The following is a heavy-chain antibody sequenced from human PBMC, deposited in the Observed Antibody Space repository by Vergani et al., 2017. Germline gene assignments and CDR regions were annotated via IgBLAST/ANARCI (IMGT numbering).Heavy chain of an antibody. CDR1: GYTFTGYY. Sequence: QVQLVQSGAEVKKPGASVKVSCMASGYTFTGYYMHWVRQAPGQGLEWMGWSNPNSGGTNYAQKFQGRVTMTRDTSISTAYMELSRRRSDDTAVSYCARCIHDILTGYYPSYYYYGMDVWGQGTTVTVSS. CDR3: ARCIHDILTGYYPSYYYYGMDV. J-gene: IGHJ6*02. V-gene: IGHV1-2*02. D-gene: IGHD3-9*01. CDR2: SNPNSGGT.